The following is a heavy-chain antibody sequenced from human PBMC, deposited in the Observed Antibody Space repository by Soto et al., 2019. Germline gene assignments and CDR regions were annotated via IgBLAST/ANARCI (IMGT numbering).Heavy chain of an antibody. CDR1: GGSISSGGYS. D-gene: IGHD6-19*01. J-gene: IGHJ5*02. CDR2: TYHSGST. V-gene: IGHV4-30-2*01. CDR3: ARVWDSSGWYWFDP. Sequence: TLSLTCAVSGGSISSGGYSWSWIRQPPGKGLEWIGYTYHSGSTYYNPSLKSRVTISVDRSKNQFSLKLSSVTAADTAVYYCARVWDSSGWYWFDPWGQGTLVTVSS.